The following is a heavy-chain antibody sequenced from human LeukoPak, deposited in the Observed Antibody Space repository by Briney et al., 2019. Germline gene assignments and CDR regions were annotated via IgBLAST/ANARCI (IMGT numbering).Heavy chain of an antibody. J-gene: IGHJ4*02. CDR2: ISSSSSYI. D-gene: IGHD3-10*01. CDR3: ARDLEVRGVITKRFDY. Sequence: GGSLRLSCAASGFTSSSYRMNWVRQAPGQGLEGGSSISSSSSYISYADSVKGRFTISRDNAKNSLYLPMNSLRGEDAAVYYCARDLEVRGVITKRFDYWGQGTLVTVSS. CDR1: GFTSSSYR. V-gene: IGHV3-21*01.